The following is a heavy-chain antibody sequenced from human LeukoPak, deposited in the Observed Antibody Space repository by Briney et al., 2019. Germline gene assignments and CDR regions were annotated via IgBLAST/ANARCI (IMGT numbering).Heavy chain of an antibody. Sequence: PSQTLSLTCTVSGGSISSGGYYWSWIRQRPGKGLEWIGYIYYSGSTYYNPSLKSRVTISVDTSKNQFSLKLSSVTAADTAVYYCARDGIPVGAQLGGYWGQGTLVTVSS. V-gene: IGHV4-30-4*08. CDR3: ARDGIPVGAQLGGY. CDR2: IYYSGST. CDR1: GGSISSGGYY. D-gene: IGHD1-26*01. J-gene: IGHJ4*02.